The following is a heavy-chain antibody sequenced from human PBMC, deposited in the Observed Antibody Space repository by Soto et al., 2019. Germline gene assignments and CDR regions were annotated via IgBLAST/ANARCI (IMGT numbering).Heavy chain of an antibody. D-gene: IGHD3-10*01. CDR1: GFTFSSYG. V-gene: IGHV3-30*18. J-gene: IGHJ4*02. Sequence: GGSLRLSCAASGFTFSSYGMHWVRQAPGKGLEWVAVISYDGSNKYYADSVKGRFTISRDNSKNTLYLQMNSPRAEDTAVYYCAKLRLLWFGDLSVSDTDYWGQGTLVTVSS. CDR2: ISYDGSNK. CDR3: AKLRLLWFGDLSVSDTDY.